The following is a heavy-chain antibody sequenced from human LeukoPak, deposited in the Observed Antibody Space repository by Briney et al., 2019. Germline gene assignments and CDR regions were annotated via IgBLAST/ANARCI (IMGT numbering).Heavy chain of an antibody. Sequence: GGSLRLSCAVSGFTFSSYSMNWVRQAPGKGLEWVSSISSSSSYIYYADSVKGRFTISRDNAKNSLYLQMNSLRAEDTAVYYCAREGDIVVVPAANRDAFDIWGQGTMVTVSS. CDR1: GFTFSSYS. J-gene: IGHJ3*02. CDR3: AREGDIVVVPAANRDAFDI. CDR2: ISSSSSYI. V-gene: IGHV3-21*01. D-gene: IGHD2-2*01.